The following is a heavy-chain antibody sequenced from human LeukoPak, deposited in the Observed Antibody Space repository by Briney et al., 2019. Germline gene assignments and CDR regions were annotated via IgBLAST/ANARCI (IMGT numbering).Heavy chain of an antibody. CDR3: AKVKYSGTLDPFDY. D-gene: IGHD1-26*01. J-gene: IGHJ4*02. V-gene: IGHV3-23*01. CDR1: GFTFSSYG. CDR2: ISGSGGNT. Sequence: GGSLRLSCAASGFTFSSYGMTWVRQAPGKGLEWVSGISGSGGNTYYADSVKGRFTISRDNSKNTLYLQMNSLRAEDTAIYYRAKVKYSGTLDPFDYWGQGTLVTVSS.